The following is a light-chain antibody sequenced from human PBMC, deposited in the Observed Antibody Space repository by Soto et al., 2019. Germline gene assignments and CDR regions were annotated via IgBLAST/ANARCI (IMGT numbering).Light chain of an antibody. V-gene: IGLV2-23*02. J-gene: IGLJ1*01. CDR1: SSEVGSYNL. CDR3: CSYAGRSTYV. CDR2: EVS. Sequence: QSVLTQPAPGSGAPGQSITNSFTGNSSEVGSYNLVSWYQQHPGKAPKLMIYEVSMRPSGVFNRFSGSKSGNTASLTISGLQAEDEADYYCCSYAGRSTYVFGTGTKVTVL.